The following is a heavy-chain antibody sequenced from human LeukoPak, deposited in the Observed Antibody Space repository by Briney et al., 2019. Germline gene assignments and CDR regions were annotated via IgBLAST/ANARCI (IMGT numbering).Heavy chain of an antibody. J-gene: IGHJ4*02. V-gene: IGHV3-21*01. D-gene: IGHD6-19*01. CDR2: ISSSSNYI. CDR1: GFTFSSDS. Sequence: GSLRLSCAATGFTFSSDSMNWVRQAPGKGLEWVSSISSSSNYIFYADSVKGRFTISRDNAKNSLYLRMNSLRVEDTAVYYCARGGVSIAVTGTGGFDYWGQGTLVTVSS. CDR3: ARGGVSIAVTGTGGFDY.